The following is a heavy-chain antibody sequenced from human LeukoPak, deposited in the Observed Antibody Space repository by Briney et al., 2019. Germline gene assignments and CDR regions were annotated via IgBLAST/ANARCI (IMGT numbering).Heavy chain of an antibody. D-gene: IGHD2-21*02. Sequence: SQTLSLTCTVSGGSISSRSYYWNWIRQPAGKGLEWIGRFYTSGSTNYNPSLKSRVTISVDTSKNQFSLKLSSVTAADTAVYYCARTYCGGDCRGYYYHYYMDVWGKGTTVTISS. CDR2: FYTSGST. CDR3: ARTYCGGDCRGYYYHYYMDV. CDR1: GGSISSRSYY. V-gene: IGHV4-61*02. J-gene: IGHJ6*03.